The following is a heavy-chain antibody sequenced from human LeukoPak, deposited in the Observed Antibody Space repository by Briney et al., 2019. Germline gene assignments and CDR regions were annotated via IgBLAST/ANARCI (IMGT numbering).Heavy chain of an antibody. Sequence: SGGSLRLSCAASGFTFSSYEMNWVRQAPGKGLEWISYISLSGSSIKYADSVKGRFTVSRDNAKNSLYLQMNSLRAEDTAVHYCARNGIAVNGYFDYWGQGTLVTVSS. CDR3: ARNGIAVNGYFDY. V-gene: IGHV3-48*03. J-gene: IGHJ4*02. CDR1: GFTFSSYE. CDR2: ISLSGSSI. D-gene: IGHD6-19*01.